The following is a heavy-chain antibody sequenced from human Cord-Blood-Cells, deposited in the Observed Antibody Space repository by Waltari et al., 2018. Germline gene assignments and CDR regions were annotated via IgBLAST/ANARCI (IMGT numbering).Heavy chain of an antibody. CDR3: ARVGLYYDFWSGYYPNYFDY. J-gene: IGHJ4*02. CDR1: GYSISSGYY. V-gene: IGHV4-38-2*01. CDR2: IYHSGST. Sequence: QVQLQESGPGLVKPSETLSLTCAVSGYSISSGYYWGWLRQPPGKGLEWIGSIYHSGSTYYNPSIKSRVTISVDTSKNQFSLKLSSVTAADTAVYYCARVGLYYDFWSGYYPNYFDYWGQGTLVTVSS. D-gene: IGHD3-3*01.